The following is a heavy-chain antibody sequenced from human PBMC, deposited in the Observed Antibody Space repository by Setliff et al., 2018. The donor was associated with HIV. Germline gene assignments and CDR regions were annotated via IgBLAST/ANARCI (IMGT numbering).Heavy chain of an antibody. D-gene: IGHD2-8*01. V-gene: IGHV3-30*04. J-gene: IGHJ4*02. Sequence: GGSLRLSCAASGFTFDDYAMHWVRQAPGKGLEWVALISYDGSNEYYADSVKGRFTISRDNSKNTLYLQMNSLRAEDTAVYYCAKAPSMQYYFDYWGQGTLVTVSS. CDR3: AKAPSMQYYFDY. CDR2: ISYDGSNE. CDR1: GFTFDDYA.